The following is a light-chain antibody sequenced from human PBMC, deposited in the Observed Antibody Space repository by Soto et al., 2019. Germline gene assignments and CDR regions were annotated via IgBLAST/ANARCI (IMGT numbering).Light chain of an antibody. CDR2: GVS. CDR1: SSDIGGYNY. V-gene: IGLV2-14*03. Sequence: QSALTQPASLFGSPGQSITISCTGTSSDIGGYNYVSWYQKHPGEDPKLVIYGVSNRPSGVSNRFSGSKFDNTASLTIYGIQADDEADYYCSSYTITSAPVFGTGTKLTVL. CDR3: SSYTITSAPV. J-gene: IGLJ1*01.